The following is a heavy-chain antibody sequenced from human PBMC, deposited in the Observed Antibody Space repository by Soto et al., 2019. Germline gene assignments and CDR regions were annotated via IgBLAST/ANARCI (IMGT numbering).Heavy chain of an antibody. CDR3: ATDHRIFFDGAGYNGALDY. Sequence: GSLRLSCGASCFKFRNFAMSCVRQAPGKGLEWVSTISGSGDKTYSADSVKGRFTISRDNSKDTLYLQMSSLRAEDTAVYYCATDHRIFFDGAGYNGALDYWGQGTAVTVSS. V-gene: IGHV3-23*01. J-gene: IGHJ4*02. CDR2: ISGSGDKT. D-gene: IGHD2-15*01. CDR1: CFKFRNFA.